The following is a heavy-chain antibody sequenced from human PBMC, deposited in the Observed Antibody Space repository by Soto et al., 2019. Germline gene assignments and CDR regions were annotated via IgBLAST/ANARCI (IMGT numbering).Heavy chain of an antibody. J-gene: IGHJ3*02. D-gene: IGHD3-22*01. Sequence: PSETLSLTCDVSGGSISSSNWWSWVRQPPGKGLEWIGGIYHSGSTNYNPSLKSRVTISVVKSKNQFSLKLSSVTAADTVVYYCARASYDSSGSDEAFDIWVQGTMVT. CDR1: GGSISSSNW. V-gene: IGHV4-4*02. CDR3: ARASYDSSGSDEAFDI. CDR2: IYHSGST.